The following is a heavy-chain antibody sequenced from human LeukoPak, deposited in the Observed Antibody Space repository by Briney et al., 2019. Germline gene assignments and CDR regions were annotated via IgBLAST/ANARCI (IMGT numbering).Heavy chain of an antibody. V-gene: IGHV3-23*01. D-gene: IGHD3-22*01. CDR3: ARTPNYYDSSGYYGVVYYFDY. CDR2: IRASGGTT. CDR1: GFTFANYG. Sequence: PGGTLRLSCAASGFTFANYGMSWVRQAPGKGLEWVSVIRASGGTTYYADSVKGRFTISRDNSKNTLYLQMNSLRAEDTAVYYCARTPNYYDSSGYYGVVYYFDYWGQGTLVTVSS. J-gene: IGHJ4*02.